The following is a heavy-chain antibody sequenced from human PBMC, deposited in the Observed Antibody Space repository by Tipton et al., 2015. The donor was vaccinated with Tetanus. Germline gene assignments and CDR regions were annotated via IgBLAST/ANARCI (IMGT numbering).Heavy chain of an antibody. V-gene: IGHV3-23*01. CDR3: TREAPGLTTVTDYYYYYGMDV. J-gene: IGHJ6*02. CDR2: ISGSGGST. Sequence: SLRLSCAASGFTFSSYAMSWVRQAPGKGLEWVSAISGSGGSTYYADSVKGRFTISRDNSKNTLYLQMNSLRAEDTAVYYCTREAPGLTTVTDYYYYYGMDVWGQGTTVTVSS. D-gene: IGHD4-11*01. CDR1: GFTFSSYA.